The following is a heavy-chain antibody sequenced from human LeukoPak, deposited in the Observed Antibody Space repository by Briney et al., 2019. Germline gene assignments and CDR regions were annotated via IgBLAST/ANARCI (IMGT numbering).Heavy chain of an antibody. CDR1: GFTFSSYE. J-gene: IGHJ3*02. CDR2: ISSSRTTK. Sequence: GGSLRLSCAASGFTFSSYEMNWVRQAPGKGLEWISYISSSRTTKYYADSVKGRFTISRDNAKNSLYLQMNSLRAEDTAFYYCARYESSGYSPDVLDIWGQGTMVTVSS. V-gene: IGHV3-48*03. D-gene: IGHD3-22*01. CDR3: ARYESSGYSPDVLDI.